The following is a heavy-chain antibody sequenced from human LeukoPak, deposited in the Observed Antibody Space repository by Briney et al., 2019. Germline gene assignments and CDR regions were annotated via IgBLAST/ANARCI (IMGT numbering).Heavy chain of an antibody. Sequence: SETLSLTCTVSGGSMSSYYWSWIRQPPGKGLEWIGYIYYSGSTKYNPSLKSRVTISVDTSKNQFSLKLSSVTAADTAVYFCARRLFTNYFDYWGQGILVTVSS. V-gene: IGHV4-59*08. CDR3: ARRLFTNYFDY. CDR2: IYYSGST. CDR1: GGSMSSYY. J-gene: IGHJ4*02. D-gene: IGHD2-2*01.